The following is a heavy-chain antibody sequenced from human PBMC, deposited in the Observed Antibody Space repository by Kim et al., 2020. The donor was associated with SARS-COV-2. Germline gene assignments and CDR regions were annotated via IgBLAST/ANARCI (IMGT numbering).Heavy chain of an antibody. Sequence: YYNPSLKRRVTISVDTSKNQFSLKLSSVTAADTAVYYCASLVRGVMGGDYWGQGTLVTVSS. V-gene: IGHV4-39*01. CDR3: ASLVRGVMGGDY. J-gene: IGHJ4*02. D-gene: IGHD3-10*01.